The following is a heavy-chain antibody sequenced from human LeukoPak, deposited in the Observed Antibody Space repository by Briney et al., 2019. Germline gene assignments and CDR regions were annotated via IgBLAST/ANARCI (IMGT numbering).Heavy chain of an antibody. D-gene: IGHD2-2*01. CDR2: IYYSGST. CDR1: GVSISSSSYY. CDR3: ARPQIVVLPAANNWFDP. V-gene: IGHV4-39*01. J-gene: IGHJ5*02. Sequence: SETLSLTCTVSGVSISSSSYYWGWIRQPPGKGLEWIGSIYYSGSTYYNPPLKSRVTISVDTSKNQFSLKLSSVTAADTAVYHCARPQIVVLPAANNWFDPWGQGTLVTVSS.